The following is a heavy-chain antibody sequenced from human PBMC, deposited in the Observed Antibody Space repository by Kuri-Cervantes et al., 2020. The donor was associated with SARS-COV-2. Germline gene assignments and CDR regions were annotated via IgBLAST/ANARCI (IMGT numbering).Heavy chain of an antibody. V-gene: IGHV4-59*01. J-gene: IGHJ3*02. Sequence: SETLSLTCTVSGGSISSYYWSWIRQPPGKGLKWIGYIYYSGSTNYNPSLKSRVTISVDTSKNQFSLKLSSVTAADTAVYYCARTHYATLLDIWGQGTMVTVSS. CDR2: IYYSGST. CDR3: ARTHYATLLDI. CDR1: GGSISSYY. D-gene: IGHD2-2*01.